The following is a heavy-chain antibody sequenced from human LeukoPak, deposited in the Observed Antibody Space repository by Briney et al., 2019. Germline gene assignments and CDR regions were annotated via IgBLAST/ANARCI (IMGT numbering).Heavy chain of an antibody. D-gene: IGHD5-24*01. J-gene: IGHJ4*02. V-gene: IGHV3-30-3*01. CDR3: ARESDGYNYQPFDY. CDR1: GFTFSSYA. Sequence: PGRSLRLSCAASGFTFSSYAMHWVRQAPGKGLEWVAVISYDGSNKYYADSVKGRFTISRDNSKNTLYLQMNSLRAEDTAVYYCARESDGYNYQPFDYWGQGTLVTVSP. CDR2: ISYDGSNK.